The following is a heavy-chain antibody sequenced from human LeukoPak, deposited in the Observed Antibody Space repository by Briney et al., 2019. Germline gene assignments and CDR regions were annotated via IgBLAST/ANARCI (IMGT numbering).Heavy chain of an antibody. CDR2: IYYSGTT. Sequence: SETLSLTCTVSGGSISSRNYYWGWIRQPPGKGLEWIGSIYYSGTTYYNPSPKSRVTISVDTSKNQFSLNLTSVTAADTAVYYCARVVQQRIAVAGGHLYYFDYWGQGTLVTVSS. CDR3: ARVVQQRIAVAGGHLYYFDY. D-gene: IGHD6-19*01. CDR1: GGSISSRNYY. J-gene: IGHJ4*02. V-gene: IGHV4-39*07.